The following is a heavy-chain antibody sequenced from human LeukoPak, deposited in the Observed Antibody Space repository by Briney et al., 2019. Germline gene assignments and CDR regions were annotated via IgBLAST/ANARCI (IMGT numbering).Heavy chain of an antibody. Sequence: GGSLRLSCAASGFTFSSYSMNWVRQAPGKGLEWVSSISSSSSYIYYADSVKGRFTISRDNAKNSLYLQMNSLRAEDTAVYYCAKFIAAPFYFDYWGQGTLVTVSS. CDR1: GFTFSSYS. J-gene: IGHJ4*02. V-gene: IGHV3-21*01. D-gene: IGHD6-13*01. CDR2: ISSSSSYI. CDR3: AKFIAAPFYFDY.